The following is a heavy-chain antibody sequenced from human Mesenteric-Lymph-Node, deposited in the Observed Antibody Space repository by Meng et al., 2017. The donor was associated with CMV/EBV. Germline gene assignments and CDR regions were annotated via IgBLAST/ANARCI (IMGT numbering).Heavy chain of an antibody. Sequence: SGYTCTSYGSSWVRQAPGQGREWMGWISAYNGNTNYAQKLQGRVTMTTDTSTSTAYMELRSLRSDDTAVYYCARDPSGYANNWFDPWGQGTLVTVSS. J-gene: IGHJ5*02. V-gene: IGHV1-18*04. CDR2: ISAYNGNT. D-gene: IGHD5-12*01. CDR3: ARDPSGYANNWFDP. CDR1: GYTCTSYG.